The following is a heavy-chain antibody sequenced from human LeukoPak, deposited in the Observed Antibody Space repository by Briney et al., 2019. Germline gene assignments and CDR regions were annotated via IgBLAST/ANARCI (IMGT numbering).Heavy chain of an antibody. CDR3: ARHPRGLRYFDCSAVAFDI. CDR1: GVSISSYY. V-gene: IGHV4-59*08. Sequence: PSETLSLTCTASGVSISSYYWSWIRQPPGKGLEWIGYIYYSGSTKHNRYIKSRVTISVDTSKNQYSLKLSFVTAADTAVYYCARHPRGLRYFDCSAVAFDIWGQGTMVTVSS. J-gene: IGHJ3*02. CDR2: IYYSGST. D-gene: IGHD3-9*01.